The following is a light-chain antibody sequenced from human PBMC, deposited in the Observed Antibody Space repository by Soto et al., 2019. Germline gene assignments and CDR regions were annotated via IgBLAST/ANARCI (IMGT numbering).Light chain of an antibody. CDR2: GAS. CDR3: LQYGSSPHT. V-gene: IGKV3-15*01. CDR1: QSVRSN. J-gene: IGKJ5*01. Sequence: EIVMTQSPATLSVSPGERATLSCGASQSVRSNLAWYQQKPGQSPRLLIYGASTRATGIPARFSGSGSGTQFTLTISSLQSEDFAVYYCLQYGSSPHTFGQGTRLEIK.